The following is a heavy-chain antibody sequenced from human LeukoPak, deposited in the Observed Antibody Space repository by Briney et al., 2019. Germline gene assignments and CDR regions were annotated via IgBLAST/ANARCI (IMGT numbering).Heavy chain of an antibody. CDR1: GFTFSSFW. CDR3: TRGYYYFDY. V-gene: IGHV3-7*03. D-gene: IGHD2-15*01. CDR2: IKQDGSEK. Sequence: GGSLRLSCAASGFTFSSFWMTWVRQAPGKGLQWVANIKQDGSEKYYVDSVKGRFIVSRDNAKNSLSLQMNSLRAEDMAVYYCTRGYYYFDYWGQGTLVTVSS. J-gene: IGHJ4*02.